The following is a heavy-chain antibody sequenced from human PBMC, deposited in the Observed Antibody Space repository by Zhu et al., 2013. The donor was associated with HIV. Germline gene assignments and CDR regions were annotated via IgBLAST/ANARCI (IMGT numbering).Heavy chain of an antibody. J-gene: IGHJ6*03. Sequence: SGTEMKRPGASVKVSCKPSGYKFTAYYIHWVRQAPGKGIEWMGYINPKRGDTKLAQNFRGRIFITRDTSIDTVYMELRSLTSDDTAVYYCARDPSSRYYTDVWGKGTTVIVSS. V-gene: IGHV1-2*02. CDR1: GYKFTAYY. CDR2: INPKRGDT. CDR3: ARDPSSRYYTDV.